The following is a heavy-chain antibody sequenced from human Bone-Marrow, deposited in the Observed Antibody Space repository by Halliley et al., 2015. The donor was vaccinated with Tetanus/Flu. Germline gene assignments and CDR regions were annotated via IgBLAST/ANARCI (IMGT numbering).Heavy chain of an antibody. CDR3: TTGTFAIINS. V-gene: IGHV3-15*01. CDR2: ITSKSDGGTT. CDR1: GITLNYVW. J-gene: IGHJ5*02. Sequence: AVSGITLNYVWMSWVRLAPGKGLEWVGRITSKSDGGTTDYTTPVKGRFTISRDDSKNTLFLQMNSLRTEDTAVYYCTTGTFAIINSWGQGTLVPVSS.